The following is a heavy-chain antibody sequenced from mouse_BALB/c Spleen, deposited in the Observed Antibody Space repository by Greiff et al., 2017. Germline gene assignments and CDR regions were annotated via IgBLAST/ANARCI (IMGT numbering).Heavy chain of an antibody. D-gene: IGHD1-2*01. CDR3: ARQGLRLPFDY. Sequence: EVQLVESGGGLVKLGGSLKLSCAASGFTFSSYYMSWVRQTPEKRLELVAAINSNGGSTYYPDTVKGRFTISRDNAKNTLYLQMSSLKSEDTALYYCARQGLRLPFDYWGQGTTLTVSS. J-gene: IGHJ2*01. CDR2: INSNGGST. CDR1: GFTFSSYY. V-gene: IGHV5-6-2*01.